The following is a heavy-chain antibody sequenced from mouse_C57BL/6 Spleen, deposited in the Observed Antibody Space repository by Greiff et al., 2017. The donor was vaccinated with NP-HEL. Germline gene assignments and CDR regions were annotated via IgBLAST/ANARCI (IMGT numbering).Heavy chain of an antibody. V-gene: IGHV1-64*01. CDR3: ARELITTVVDY. CDR1: GYTFTSYW. CDR2: IHPNSGST. D-gene: IGHD1-1*01. Sequence: QVQLKQPGAELVKPGASVKLSCKASGYTFTSYWMHWVKQRPGQGLEWIGMIHPNSGSTNYNEKFKSKATLTVDKSSSTAYMQLSSLTSEDSAVYYCARELITTVVDYWGQGTTLTVSS. J-gene: IGHJ2*01.